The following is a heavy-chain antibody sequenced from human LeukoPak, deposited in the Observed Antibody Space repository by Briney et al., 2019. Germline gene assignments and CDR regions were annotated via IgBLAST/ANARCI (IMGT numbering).Heavy chain of an antibody. D-gene: IGHD2-15*01. J-gene: IGHJ3*02. Sequence: GGSLRLSCAASGFTFSSYSMNWVRQAPGKGLEWVSSISSSSSYIYYADSVKGRFTISRDNAKNSLYLQMNSLRAEDTAVYYCARKGFPLYCSGGSCYLRDDAFDIWGQGTMVTVSS. CDR3: ARKGFPLYCSGGSCYLRDDAFDI. CDR1: GFTFSSYS. CDR2: ISSSSSYI. V-gene: IGHV3-21*01.